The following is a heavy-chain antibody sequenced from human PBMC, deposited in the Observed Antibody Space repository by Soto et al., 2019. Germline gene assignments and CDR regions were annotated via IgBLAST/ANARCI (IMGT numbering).Heavy chain of an antibody. Sequence: EVQLVESGGGLVQPGRSLRLSCAASGFTFDDYAMHWVRQAPGKGLEWVSGISWNSGSIGYADSVKGRFTISRDNAKNSLNMQMNSLRAEDTALYYCAKDRNYYYYMDVWGKGTTVTVSS. CDR2: ISWNSGSI. V-gene: IGHV3-9*01. J-gene: IGHJ6*03. CDR1: GFTFDDYA. CDR3: AKDRNYYYYMDV.